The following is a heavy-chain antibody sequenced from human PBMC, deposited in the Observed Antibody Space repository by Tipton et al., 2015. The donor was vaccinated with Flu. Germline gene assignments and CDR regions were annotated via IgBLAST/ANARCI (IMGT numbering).Heavy chain of an antibody. D-gene: IGHD1-14*01. Sequence: QLVQSGAEVKKPGASVKVSCKASGYIFNSYGVSWVRQAPGQGLEWMGWITSYNGNTKYAQKFRDRVTMTTDTSTSTAYMELGSLRSDDTAVYYCARVGKGWFDPWGQGILVTVSS. CDR2: ITSYNGNT. CDR3: ARVGKGWFDP. V-gene: IGHV1-18*01. CDR1: GYIFNSYG. J-gene: IGHJ5*02.